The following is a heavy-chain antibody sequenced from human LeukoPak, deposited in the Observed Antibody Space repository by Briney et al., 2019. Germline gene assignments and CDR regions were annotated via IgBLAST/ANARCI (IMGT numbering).Heavy chain of an antibody. V-gene: IGHV1-2*02. CDR3: ARDTCSSTSCYYLIGYYMDV. CDR1: GYTFTGYY. CDR2: INPNSGGT. J-gene: IGHJ6*03. D-gene: IGHD2-2*01. Sequence: ASVKVSCKASGYTFTGYYMHWVRQAPGQGLEWMGWINPNSGGTNYAQKFQGRVTMTRDTSISTAYMELSRLRSDDTAVYYCARDTCSSTSCYYLIGYYMDVWGKGTAVTVSS.